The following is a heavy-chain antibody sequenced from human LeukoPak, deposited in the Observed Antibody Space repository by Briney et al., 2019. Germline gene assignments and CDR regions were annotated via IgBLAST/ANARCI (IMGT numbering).Heavy chain of an antibody. Sequence: PGGSLRLSCAAPGFTFSSYSMNWVRQAPGKGLEWVSSISSNSSYVYYADSVKGRFTISRDNAKNSLYLQMNSLRAEDTAVYYCARDESRYFDYWGQGTLVTVSS. CDR1: GFTFSSYS. V-gene: IGHV3-21*01. CDR3: ARDESRYFDY. CDR2: ISSNSSYV. J-gene: IGHJ4*02.